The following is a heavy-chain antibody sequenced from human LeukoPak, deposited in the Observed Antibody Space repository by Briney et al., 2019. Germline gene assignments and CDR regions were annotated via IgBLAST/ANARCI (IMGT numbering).Heavy chain of an antibody. J-gene: IGHJ4*02. V-gene: IGHV3-33*01. CDR3: ARESATSQGLFDY. Sequence: RSLRLSCATAGFTFSSYGMHWVRQAPGKGLEWMAIIWYDKSKEYYADSVKGRFIISRDNSKNTLYLQMNNLRAEDTAVYYCARESATSQGLFDYWGQGTLVSVSS. CDR2: IWYDKSKE. CDR1: GFTFSSYG. D-gene: IGHD3-3*01.